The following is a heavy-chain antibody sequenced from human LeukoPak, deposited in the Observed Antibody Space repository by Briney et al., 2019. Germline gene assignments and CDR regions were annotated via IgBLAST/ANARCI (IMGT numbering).Heavy chain of an antibody. J-gene: IGHJ5*02. CDR3: APGGIAAAGTRNWFDP. CDR2: IGDTGRAK. D-gene: IGHD6-13*01. CDR1: GFTFSRHG. Sequence: PGGSLRLSCAASGFTFSRHGMHWVRQAPGKGLEWVAVIGDTGRAKYYADSVEGRFTISRDNSKNTLYLQMNSLRAEDTAVYYCAPGGIAAAGTRNWFDPWGQGTLVTVSS. V-gene: IGHV3-33*08.